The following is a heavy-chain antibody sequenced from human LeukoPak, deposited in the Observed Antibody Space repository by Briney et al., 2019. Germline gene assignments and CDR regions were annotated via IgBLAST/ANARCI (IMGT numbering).Heavy chain of an antibody. CDR1: GGTISTSSYY. CDR2: VYYAGNT. CDR3: ARRGPSENWFDP. V-gene: IGHV4-39*01. Sequence: PSETLSLTCTVSGGTISTSSYYWGWIRQPPGKGLEWIGTVYYAGNTYYNPSLKSRVTISVDTSKNQFSLNLSSVTASDTAVYFCARRGPSENWFDPWSQGALVTVSS. J-gene: IGHJ5*02.